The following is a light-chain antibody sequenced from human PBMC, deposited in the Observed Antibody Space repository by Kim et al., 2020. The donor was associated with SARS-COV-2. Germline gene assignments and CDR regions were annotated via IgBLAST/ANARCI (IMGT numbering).Light chain of an antibody. CDR1: QNINSF. CDR2: AAS. CDR3: QQSHTAPLLT. J-gene: IGKJ4*01. V-gene: IGKV1-39*01. Sequence: DIQMTQSPSSLAASVGDRVTITCRASQNINSFLNWYQQRPGKAPKLLIYAASTLQIGVPSRFSGSGSGTDFTLTITSLQPEDFAIYYCQQSHTAPLLTFGGGTKVDIK.